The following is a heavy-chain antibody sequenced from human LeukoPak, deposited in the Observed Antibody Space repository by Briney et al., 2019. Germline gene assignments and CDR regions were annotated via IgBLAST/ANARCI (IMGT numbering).Heavy chain of an antibody. CDR2: IYYGGST. Sequence: PAGTLSLTCTVSGVSFSSYYRSWIRQPPGKGLEWIGYIYYGGSTNYNPSLKSRVTISVDTSKNQFSLKQSSVTAADTAVYYCAREVVVYNWFDPWGQGTLVTVSP. CDR3: AREVVVYNWFDP. D-gene: IGHD3-22*01. J-gene: IGHJ5*02. V-gene: IGHV4-59*01. CDR1: GVSFSSYY.